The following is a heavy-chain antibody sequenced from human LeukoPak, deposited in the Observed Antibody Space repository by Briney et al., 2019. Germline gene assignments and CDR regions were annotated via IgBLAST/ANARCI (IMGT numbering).Heavy chain of an antibody. CDR3: ARIQQLTLDY. CDR2: IYYSGST. D-gene: IGHD1-1*01. Sequence: VRQPPGKKLEWIGYIYYSGSTNYNPSLKSRVTISVDTSKNQFSLKLGSVTAADTAVYYCARIQQLTLDYWGQGTLVTVSS. J-gene: IGHJ4*02. V-gene: IGHV4-59*01.